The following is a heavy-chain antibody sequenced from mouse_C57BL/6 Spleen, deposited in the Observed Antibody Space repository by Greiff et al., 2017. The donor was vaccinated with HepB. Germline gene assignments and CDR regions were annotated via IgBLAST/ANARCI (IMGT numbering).Heavy chain of an antibody. V-gene: IGHV1-55*01. CDR1: GYTFTSYW. Sequence: QVQLQQPGAELVKPGASVKMSCKASGYTFTSYWITWVKQRPGQGLEWIGDIYPGSGSTNYNEKFKSKATLTVDTSSSTAYMQLSSLTSEDSAVYYCARWPLITTVVAVDYWGQGTTLTVAS. CDR2: IYPGSGST. J-gene: IGHJ2*01. D-gene: IGHD1-1*01. CDR3: ARWPLITTVVAVDY.